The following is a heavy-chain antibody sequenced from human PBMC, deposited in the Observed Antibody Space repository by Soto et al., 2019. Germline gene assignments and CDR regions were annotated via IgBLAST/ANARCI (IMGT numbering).Heavy chain of an antibody. V-gene: IGHV3-9*01. D-gene: IGHD5-18*01. CDR2: ISWNSGSI. J-gene: IGHJ6*02. CDR3: AKYISWLWPQGDCMDV. CDR1: GFTFDDYA. Sequence: PGGSLRLSCAASGFTFDDYAMHWVRQAPGKGLEWVSGISWNSGSIGYADSVKGRFTISRDNAKNSLYLQMNSLRAEDTALYYCAKYISWLWPQGDCMDVWGQGTTVTVS.